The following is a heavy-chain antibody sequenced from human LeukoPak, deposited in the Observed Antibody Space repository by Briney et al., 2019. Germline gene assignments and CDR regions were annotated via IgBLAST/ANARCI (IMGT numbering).Heavy chain of an antibody. Sequence: GGSLRLSCAASRFTFSSYAMHWVRQAPGKGLEWVAVISYDGGNKYYADSVKGRFTISRDNSKNTLYLQMNSLRAEDTAVYYCARESEAFDVWGQGTMVTVSS. CDR2: ISYDGGNK. CDR3: ARESEAFDV. CDR1: RFTFSSYA. J-gene: IGHJ3*01. V-gene: IGHV3-30-3*01.